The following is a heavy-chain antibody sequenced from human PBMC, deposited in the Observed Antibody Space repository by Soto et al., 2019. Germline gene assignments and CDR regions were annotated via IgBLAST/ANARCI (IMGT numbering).Heavy chain of an antibody. V-gene: IGHV3-23*01. CDR3: AKGDARIVPRYFDY. D-gene: IGHD1-26*01. J-gene: IGHJ4*02. CDR2: ISSGGGSP. Sequence: GGSLRLSCAACGFSFSDYAMSWVRQAPGKGLEWVSSISSGGGSPSYADSVKGRFTISRNNSKNTLFLQMNSLRAEATAVYYCAKGDARIVPRYFDYWGQGTLVTVSS. CDR1: GFSFSDYA.